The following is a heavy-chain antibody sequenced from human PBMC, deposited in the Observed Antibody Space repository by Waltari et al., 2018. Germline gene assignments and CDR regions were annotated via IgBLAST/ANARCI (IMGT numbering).Heavy chain of an antibody. Sequence: QVQLQESGPGLVKPSETLSLTCAVSGYSISSGYYWGWIRQPPGKGLEWIGSIYHSGSTYYNPSLKSRVTISVDTSKNQFSLKLSSVTAADTAVYYCASLNELELGLGGQGTTVTVSS. J-gene: IGHJ6*02. D-gene: IGHD3-16*01. CDR2: IYHSGST. CDR1: GYSISSGYY. V-gene: IGHV4-38-2*01. CDR3: ASLNELELGL.